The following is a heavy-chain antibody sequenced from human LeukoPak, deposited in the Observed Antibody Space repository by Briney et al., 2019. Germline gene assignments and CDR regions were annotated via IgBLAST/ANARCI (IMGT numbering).Heavy chain of an antibody. CDR3: TRGPIQLWLYHGMDV. V-gene: IGHV3-49*04. J-gene: IGHJ6*02. D-gene: IGHD5-18*01. Sequence: GGSLRLSCTVSGFTFGDHAMSWVRQAPGKGLEWVGFIRSKTYGGTTEYAASGKGRFIISTDDSTSIAYLQMNSLKTEDTAVYYCTRGPIQLWLYHGMDVWGQGTTVTVSS. CDR2: IRSKTYGGTT. CDR1: GFTFGDHA.